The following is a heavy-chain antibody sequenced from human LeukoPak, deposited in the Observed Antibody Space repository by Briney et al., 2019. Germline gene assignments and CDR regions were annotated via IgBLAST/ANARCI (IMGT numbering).Heavy chain of an antibody. CDR1: GFTFSSYS. D-gene: IGHD3-10*01. V-gene: IGHV3-48*01. Sequence: GGSLRLSCAASGFTFSSYSMNWVRQAPGKGLEWVSYISSSSSTIYYADSVKGRFTISRDNAKNSLYLQMNSLRAEDTAVYYCAKDDGSGSYYNVDYWGQGTLVTVSS. J-gene: IGHJ4*02. CDR3: AKDDGSGSYYNVDY. CDR2: ISSSSSTI.